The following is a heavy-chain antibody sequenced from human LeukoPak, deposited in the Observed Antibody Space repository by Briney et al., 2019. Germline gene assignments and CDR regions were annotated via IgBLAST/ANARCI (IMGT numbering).Heavy chain of an antibody. CDR2: IYYSGSA. V-gene: IGHV4-39*01. CDR3: ARHSYTGTMATYYFDY. J-gene: IGHJ4*02. D-gene: IGHD1-7*01. CDR1: GGSISSSSYY. Sequence: PSETLSLTCTVSGGSISSSSYYWGWIRQPPGKGLEWIGSIYYSGSAYYNPSLKSRLTISVGTSKNQFSLKLSSVTAADTAVYYCARHSYTGTMATYYFDYWGQGTLVTVSS.